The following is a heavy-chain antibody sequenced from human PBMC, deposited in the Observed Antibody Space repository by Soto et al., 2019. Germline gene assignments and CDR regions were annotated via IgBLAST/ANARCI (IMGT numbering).Heavy chain of an antibody. Sequence: EVQLVESGGGLVQPGGSLRLSCAASGFTSSSYWIHWVRQAPGKGLVWVSRISNDGSSTNYADSVKGRFTISRDNAKNTVYLQMNSLRAEDTAVYYCARDTYYYDSSDHFSADAFDIWGQGKMGTVSS. CDR1: GFTSSSYW. J-gene: IGHJ3*02. CDR2: ISNDGSST. CDR3: ARDTYYYDSSDHFSADAFDI. D-gene: IGHD3-22*01. V-gene: IGHV3-74*01.